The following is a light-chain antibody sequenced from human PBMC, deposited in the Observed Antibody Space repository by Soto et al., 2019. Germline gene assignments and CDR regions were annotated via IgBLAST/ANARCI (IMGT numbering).Light chain of an antibody. CDR2: AAS. V-gene: IGKV1-5*01. CDR1: QSISSY. J-gene: IGKJ1*01. Sequence: DIQMTQSPSTLSASVGDRVTITCRASQSISSYLNWYQQKPGKAPKLLIYAASSLQSGVPSRFSGSASGTEFTLTISSLQPDEIATYYCQQCHRYLPFGQGTKVDIK. CDR3: QQCHRYLP.